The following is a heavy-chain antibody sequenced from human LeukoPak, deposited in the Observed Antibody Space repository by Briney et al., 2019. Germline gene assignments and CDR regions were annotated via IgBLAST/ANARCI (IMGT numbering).Heavy chain of an antibody. J-gene: IGHJ4*02. CDR2: IKTKTDGETT. CDR1: GLTFSNAW. V-gene: IGHV3-15*01. D-gene: IGHD1-26*01. Sequence: AGGSLRLSCAASGLTFSNAWMTWVRQAPGKGLEWVGRIKTKTDGETTDYAAPVKGRFTISRDDSRTTLYLQMNSLKIEDTAVYYCTTECAGSYYVRGYWGQGTLVTVSS. CDR3: TTECAGSYYVRGY.